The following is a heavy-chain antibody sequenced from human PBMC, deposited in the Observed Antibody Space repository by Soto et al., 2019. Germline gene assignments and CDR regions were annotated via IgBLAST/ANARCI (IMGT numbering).Heavy chain of an antibody. CDR2: ISGSGGST. CDR1: GFTFSSYA. CDR3: ATEDIVVVPAATSPYY. V-gene: IGHV3-23*01. J-gene: IGHJ4*02. D-gene: IGHD2-2*01. Sequence: GGSLRLSCAASGFTFSSYAMSWVRQAPGKGLEWVSAISGSGGSTYYADSVKGRFTISRDNSKNTLYLQMNSLRAEDTAVYYCATEDIVVVPAATSPYYWGQGTLVTVSS.